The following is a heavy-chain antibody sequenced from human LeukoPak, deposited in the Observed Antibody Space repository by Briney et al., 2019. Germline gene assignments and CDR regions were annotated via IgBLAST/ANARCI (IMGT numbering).Heavy chain of an antibody. V-gene: IGHV3-21*01. CDR2: INSGGTSR. CDR1: GFTFSTFS. CDR3: ARDDGETTTWYYFDY. Sequence: GGSPRLSCEASGFTFSTFSMSWVRQAPGKGLEGGSSINSGGTSRYYADSMKGRFTISRDNAKNSLYLQMNSLRADDTAIYYCARDDGETTTWYYFDYWGQGTLVTVSS. J-gene: IGHJ4*02. D-gene: IGHD3-10*01.